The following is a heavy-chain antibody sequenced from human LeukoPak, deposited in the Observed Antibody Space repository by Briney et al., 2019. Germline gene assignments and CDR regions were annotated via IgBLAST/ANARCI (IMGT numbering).Heavy chain of an antibody. CDR1: GFTFSSYW. CDR2: ISSSGSTI. Sequence: GGSLRLSCAGSGFTFSSYWMHWVRQAPGKGLEWVSAISSSGSTIYYADSVKGRFTISRDNAKNSLYLQMNSLRAEDTAVYYCAELGITMIGGVWGKGTPVTISS. D-gene: IGHD3-10*02. J-gene: IGHJ6*04. CDR3: AELGITMIGGV. V-gene: IGHV3-48*04.